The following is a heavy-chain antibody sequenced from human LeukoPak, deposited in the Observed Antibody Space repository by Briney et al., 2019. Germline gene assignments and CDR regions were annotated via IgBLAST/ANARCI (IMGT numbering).Heavy chain of an antibody. CDR1: GGTFTSYY. CDR3: ARDHLSSGWYGGGNY. CDR2: INPSGGST. Sequence: ASVKVSCKASGGTFTSYYMHWVRQAPGQGLEWMGIINPSGGSTSYAQKFQGRVTMTRDTSTSTVYMELSSLRSEDTAVYYCARDHLSSGWYGGGNYWGQGTLVTVSS. J-gene: IGHJ4*02. V-gene: IGHV1-46*01. D-gene: IGHD6-19*01.